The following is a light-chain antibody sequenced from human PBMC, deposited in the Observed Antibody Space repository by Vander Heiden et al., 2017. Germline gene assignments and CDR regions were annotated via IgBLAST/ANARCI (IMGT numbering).Light chain of an antibody. J-gene: IGLJ2*01. CDR3: QSYDSSLSNVV. V-gene: IGLV1-40*01. CDR1: SSNIGAGYD. Sequence: QSVLTQRHSVSGAPGQRVTISCTGSSSNIGAGYDVHWYQQLPGTAPNLLIYFNSNRPSGVPDRFSGSKSGTSASLAITGLQAEDEADYYCQSYDSSLSNVVFGGGTKLTVL. CDR2: FNS.